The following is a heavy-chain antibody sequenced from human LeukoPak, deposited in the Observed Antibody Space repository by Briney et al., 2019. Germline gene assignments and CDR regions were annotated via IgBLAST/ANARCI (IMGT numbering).Heavy chain of an antibody. V-gene: IGHV1-69*13. Sequence: SVKVSCKASGYTFTSYAISWVRQAPGQGLEWMGGIIPIFGTANYAQKFQGRVTITADESTSTAYMELSSLRSEDTAVYYCARGVRREYYYYYYMDVWGKGTTVTISS. CDR3: ARGVRREYYYYYYMDV. CDR2: IIPIFGTA. CDR1: GYTFTSYA. J-gene: IGHJ6*03. D-gene: IGHD1-1*01.